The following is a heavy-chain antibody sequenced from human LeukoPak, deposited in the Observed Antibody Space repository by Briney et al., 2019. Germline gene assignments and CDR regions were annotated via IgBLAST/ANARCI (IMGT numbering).Heavy chain of an antibody. CDR1: AFSFSNHA. Sequence: GGSLRLSCTASAFSFSNHAMSWVRQAPGKGLEWVSSISISGGTTYYTDSVKGRFTISRENSKSTLYLQMNNLRADDTAVYYCANEIRPNDYWGQGTLVAVSS. CDR3: ANEIRPNDY. V-gene: IGHV3-23*01. D-gene: IGHD4-17*01. CDR2: ISISGGTT. J-gene: IGHJ4*02.